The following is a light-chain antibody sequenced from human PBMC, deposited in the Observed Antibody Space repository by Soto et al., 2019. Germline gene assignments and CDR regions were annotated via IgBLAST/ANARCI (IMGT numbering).Light chain of an antibody. CDR2: DVT. CDR1: SSDVGAYNY. J-gene: IGLJ1*01. Sequence: QSVLTQPASVSGSPGQSITISCTGSSSDVGAYNYVSWYQHHPDKAPKLVIYDVTNRPSGVSNRFSCSKSGNTASLTISGLQAEDEADYYCNSYTSSTTPYVFGTGTKVTVL. CDR3: NSYTSSTTPYV. V-gene: IGLV2-14*03.